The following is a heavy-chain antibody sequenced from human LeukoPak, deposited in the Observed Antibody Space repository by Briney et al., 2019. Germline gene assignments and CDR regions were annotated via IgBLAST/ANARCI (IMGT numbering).Heavy chain of an antibody. CDR1: GYTFAGYY. D-gene: IGHD2-2*02. CDR2: INPNSGGT. J-gene: IGHJ4*02. Sequence: ASVKVSCKASGYTFAGYYMHWVRQAPGQGLEWMGWINPNSGGTNYAQKFQGRVTMTRDTSISTAYMELSRLRSDDTAVYYCARNSMRVVVVPAAIGNYWGQGTLVTASS. CDR3: ARNSMRVVVVPAAIGNY. V-gene: IGHV1-2*02.